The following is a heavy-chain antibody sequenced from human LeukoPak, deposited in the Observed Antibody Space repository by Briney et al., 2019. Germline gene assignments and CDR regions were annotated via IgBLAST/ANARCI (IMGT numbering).Heavy chain of an antibody. D-gene: IGHD1-26*01. Sequence: SETLSLTCTASGGSISSSSYYWGWIRQPPGKGLEWIGSIYYSGSTYYNPSLKSRVTISVDTSKNQFSLKLSSVTAADTAVYYCAVGSAYYFDYWGQGILVTVSS. J-gene: IGHJ4*02. CDR1: GGSISSSSYY. V-gene: IGHV4-39*01. CDR3: AVGSAYYFDY. CDR2: IYYSGST.